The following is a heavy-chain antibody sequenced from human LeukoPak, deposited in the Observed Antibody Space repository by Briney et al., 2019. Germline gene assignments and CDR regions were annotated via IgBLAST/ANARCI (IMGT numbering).Heavy chain of an antibody. CDR3: AKDYPPY. V-gene: IGHV3-30*02. CDR2: IWYDGSNK. CDR1: GFTFSSYG. Sequence: GGSLRLSCAASGFTFSSYGMHWVRQAPGKGLEWVAFIWYDGSNKYYANSVKGRFTISRDNSKDTLYLQMNSLRAEDTAVYYCAKDYPPYLGQGTLVTVSA. J-gene: IGHJ4*02.